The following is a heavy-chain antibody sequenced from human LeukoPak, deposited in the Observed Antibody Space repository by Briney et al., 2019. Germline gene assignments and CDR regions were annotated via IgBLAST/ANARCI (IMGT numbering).Heavy chain of an antibody. Sequence: GWSLRLSCAASGFTFSRYWMSWVRQAPGKRLERVANIKHDGSEKYYVDSVKGRFTISRDNAKNSLSLQMNSLRVEDTALYYCARESDHSNYPGTFDHWGPGTLVAVSS. CDR1: GFTFSRYW. D-gene: IGHD4-11*01. CDR3: ARESDHSNYPGTFDH. J-gene: IGHJ4*02. CDR2: IKHDGSEK. V-gene: IGHV3-7*01.